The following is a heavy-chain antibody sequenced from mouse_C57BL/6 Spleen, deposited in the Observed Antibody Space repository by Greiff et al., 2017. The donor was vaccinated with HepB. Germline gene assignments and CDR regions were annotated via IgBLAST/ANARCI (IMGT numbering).Heavy chain of an antibody. V-gene: IGHV1-55*01. CDR2: IYPGSGST. Sequence: QVQLQQPGAELVKPGASVKMSCKASGYTFTSYWITWVKQRPGQGLEWIGDIYPGSGSTNYNEKFKSKATLTVDTSSSTAYMQLSSLTSEDAAVYYCARSGTTVVNYFDYWGQGTTLTVSS. CDR1: GYTFTSYW. J-gene: IGHJ2*01. CDR3: ARSGTTVVNYFDY. D-gene: IGHD1-1*01.